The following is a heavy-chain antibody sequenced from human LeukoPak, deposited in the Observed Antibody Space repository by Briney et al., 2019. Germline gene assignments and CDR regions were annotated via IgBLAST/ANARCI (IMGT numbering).Heavy chain of an antibody. Sequence: SQTLSLTCTVSGGSISSGGYYWSWIRQPPGKGLEWIGRIYTSGSTNYNPSLKSRVTISVDTSKNQFSLKLSSVTAADTAVYYCARQYRGRFGSKTADNDYWGQGTLVTVSS. CDR1: GGSISSGGYY. CDR3: ARQYRGRFGSKTADNDY. V-gene: IGHV4-61*02. J-gene: IGHJ4*02. D-gene: IGHD3-10*01. CDR2: IYTSGST.